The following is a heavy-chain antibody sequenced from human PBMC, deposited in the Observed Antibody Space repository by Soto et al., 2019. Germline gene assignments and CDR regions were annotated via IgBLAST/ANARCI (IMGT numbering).Heavy chain of an antibody. CDR3: ATEGLSGGYLSR. CDR2: IILISGTP. Sequence: QVQLVQSGAEVKKPGSSVKVSCKASGGTFSSTYVISWVRQAPGQGPEWMGDIILISGTPNYAQKFQGRVTINADDSTSTAHMELSSLRSQDTAVYYCATEGLSGGYLSRWGQGTLVTVSS. D-gene: IGHD1-26*01. V-gene: IGHV1-69*01. CDR1: GGTFSSTYV. J-gene: IGHJ4*02.